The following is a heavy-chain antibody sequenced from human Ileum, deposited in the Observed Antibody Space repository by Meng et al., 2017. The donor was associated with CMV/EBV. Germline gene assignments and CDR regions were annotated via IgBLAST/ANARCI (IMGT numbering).Heavy chain of an antibody. CDR1: GFTFSSYS. Sequence: GESLKIPCAASGFTFSSYSMNWVRQAPGKGLEWVSSISSSSSYIYYADSVKGRFTISRDNAKNSLYLQMNSLRAEDTAVYYCARSPGLVCGGDCYYAYYFDYWGQGTLVTVSS. D-gene: IGHD2-21*01. CDR2: ISSSSSYI. J-gene: IGHJ4*02. CDR3: ARSPGLVCGGDCYYAYYFDY. V-gene: IGHV3-21*01.